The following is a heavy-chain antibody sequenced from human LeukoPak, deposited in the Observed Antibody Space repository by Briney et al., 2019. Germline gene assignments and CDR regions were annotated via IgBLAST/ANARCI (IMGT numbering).Heavy chain of an antibody. Sequence: PGRSLRLSCAASGLTFSSYGMHWVRQAPGKGLEWVAVISYDGSNKYYADSVKGRFTISRDNSKNTLYLQMNSLRAEDTAVYYCRKKRYCSGGSCLFPDFDYWGQGTLVTVSS. V-gene: IGHV3-30*18. CDR1: GLTFSSYG. J-gene: IGHJ4*02. D-gene: IGHD2-15*01. CDR3: RKKRYCSGGSCLFPDFDY. CDR2: ISYDGSNK.